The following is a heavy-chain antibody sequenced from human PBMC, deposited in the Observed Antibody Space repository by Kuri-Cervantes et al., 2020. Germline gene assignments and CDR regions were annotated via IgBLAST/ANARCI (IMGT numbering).Heavy chain of an antibody. D-gene: IGHD3-10*01. Sequence: ASVKVSCKASGYTFTGYYMHWVRQAPGQGLEWMGWMNPNSGNTGYAQKFQGRVTMTRNTSISTAYMELSSLRSEDTAVYYCARAYTYYYYYGSGAYYFDYWGQGTLVTDSS. CDR3: ARAYTYYYYYGSGAYYFDY. CDR2: MNPNSGNT. CDR1: GYTFTGYY. V-gene: IGHV1-8*02. J-gene: IGHJ4*02.